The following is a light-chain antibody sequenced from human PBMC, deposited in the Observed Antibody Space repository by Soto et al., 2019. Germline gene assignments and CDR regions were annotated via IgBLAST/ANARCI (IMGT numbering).Light chain of an antibody. CDR2: LEGSGSH. V-gene: IGLV4-60*01. CDR3: ESWDSNTVV. Sequence: QLVLTQSSSASASLGSSVKLTCTLSSGHSSYIITWLQQQPGKAPRYLMKLEGSGSHNKGSGVPDRFSGSSSGADRYLTISNLQLEDEAEYYCESWDSNTVVFGGGTQLTVL. J-gene: IGLJ2*01. CDR1: SGHSSYI.